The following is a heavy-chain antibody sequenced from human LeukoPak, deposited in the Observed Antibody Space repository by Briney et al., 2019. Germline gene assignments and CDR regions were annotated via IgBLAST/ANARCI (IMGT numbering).Heavy chain of an antibody. CDR2: IYYSGGT. CDR1: GGFISSSTYY. D-gene: IGHD6-13*01. Sequence: PSETLSLTCIVSGGFISSSTYYWGWIPQPPGKGLEWIGTIYYSGGTYYNPSLKSRVTMSIDTSKKQFSLKLSSVTAADTAVYYFARSVGVLAATGPGFYFDYWGQGTLVTVSS. CDR3: ARSVGVLAATGPGFYFDY. J-gene: IGHJ4*02. V-gene: IGHV4-39*07.